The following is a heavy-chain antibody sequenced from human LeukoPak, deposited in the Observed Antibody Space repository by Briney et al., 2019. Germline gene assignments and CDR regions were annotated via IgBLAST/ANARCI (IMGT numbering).Heavy chain of an antibody. CDR2: ISGSGGST. V-gene: IGHV3-23*01. CDR1: GGSISSSN. CDR3: AMTSGWYCDY. J-gene: IGHJ4*02. Sequence: PSGTLSLTCAVSGGSISSSNWWSWVRQPPGKGLEWVSAISGSGGSTYYADSVEGRFTISRDNSKNTLYLEMNSLRAEDTAVYYCAMTSGWYCDYWGQGTLVTVSS. D-gene: IGHD6-19*01.